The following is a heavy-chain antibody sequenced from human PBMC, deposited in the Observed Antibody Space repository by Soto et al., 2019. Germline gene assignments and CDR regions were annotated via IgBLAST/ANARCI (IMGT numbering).Heavy chain of an antibody. CDR2: IIPIFGTA. D-gene: IGHD2-21*02. CDR3: AIIGSYCGGDCYS. CDR1: GGTFSSYA. Sequence: SVKVSCKASGGTFSSYAISWVRQAPGQGLEWMGGIIPIFGTANYAQKFQGRVTITADKSTSTAYMELSSLRSEDTAVYYCAIIGSYCGGDCYSWGQGTLVTVSS. V-gene: IGHV1-69*06. J-gene: IGHJ4*02.